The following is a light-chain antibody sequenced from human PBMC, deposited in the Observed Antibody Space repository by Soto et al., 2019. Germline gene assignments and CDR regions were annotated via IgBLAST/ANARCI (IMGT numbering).Light chain of an antibody. CDR2: DVT. J-gene: IGLJ2*01. CDR3: SSYAGPYTFVN. Sequence: QSALTQPRSVSGSPGQSVTISCTGTSRDVGGYNYVSWYQQHPDTAPKLLIYDVTKRLSGVPDIFSGFTSSNTASLAISGLHADDEADSFCSSYAGPYTFVNFGGGTKLTVL. CDR1: SRDVGGYNY. V-gene: IGLV2-11*01.